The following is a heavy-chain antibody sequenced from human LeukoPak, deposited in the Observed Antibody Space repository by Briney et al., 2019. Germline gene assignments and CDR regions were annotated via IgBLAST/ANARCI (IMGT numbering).Heavy chain of an antibody. CDR2: IYPGDSDT. CDR3: ARRSYYYDSSGYYWFDY. Sequence: GESLKISCKGSGYSFTSYWIGWVRQMPGKGLEWMGIIYPGDSDTRYSPSFQGQVTISADKSISTAYLQWSSLKASETAMYYCARRSYYYDSSGYYWFDYWGQGTLVTVSS. V-gene: IGHV5-51*01. J-gene: IGHJ4*02. D-gene: IGHD3-22*01. CDR1: GYSFTSYW.